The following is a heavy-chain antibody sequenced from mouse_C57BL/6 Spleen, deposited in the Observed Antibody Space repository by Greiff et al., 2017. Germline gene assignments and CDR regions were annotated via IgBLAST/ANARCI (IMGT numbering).Heavy chain of an antibody. V-gene: IGHV1-64*01. CDR2: IHPNSGST. J-gene: IGHJ4*01. Sequence: QVQLQQPGAELVKPGASVKLSCKASGYTFTSYWMHWVKQRPGQGLEWIGMIHPNSGSTNYNEKFKSKATLTVDKSSSTAYMQRSSLTAEDSAVYYCARYYSNYVYYAMDYWGQGTSVTVSS. D-gene: IGHD2-5*01. CDR1: GYTFTSYW. CDR3: ARYYSNYVYYAMDY.